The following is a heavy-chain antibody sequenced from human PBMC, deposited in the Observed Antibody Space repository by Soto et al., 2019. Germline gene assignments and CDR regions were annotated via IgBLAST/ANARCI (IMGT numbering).Heavy chain of an antibody. J-gene: IGHJ4*02. D-gene: IGHD3-22*01. Sequence: QVQVVESGGGVVQPGRSLRLSCVVSGFTFSNYDMHWVRQAPGEGLEWVAVIWYDGSDKYYADSVKGRFTISRDNSKNTLYLQMNSLRAEDTAVYYCARDHSRSRAYDSSGAEFDYWGQGTLVTVSS. CDR1: GFTFSNYD. CDR3: ARDHSRSRAYDSSGAEFDY. V-gene: IGHV3-33*01. CDR2: IWYDGSDK.